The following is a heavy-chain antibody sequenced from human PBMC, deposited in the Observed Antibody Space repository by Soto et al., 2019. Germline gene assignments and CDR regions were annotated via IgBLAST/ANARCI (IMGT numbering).Heavy chain of an antibody. CDR3: AHGYSYAHYFVS. CDR1: GFSLSTNAVG. V-gene: IGHV2-5*02. D-gene: IGHD5-18*01. Sequence: QITLKESGPTLVKPTQTLTLTCTFSGFSLSTNAVGVGWIRQPPGKALEWLALIYWDDDKRYSPSLKSRLTIXKYXSKKQVVLTMTNMDPLDTATYYCAHGYSYAHYFVSWGQGTLVTVSS. J-gene: IGHJ4*02. CDR2: IYWDDDK.